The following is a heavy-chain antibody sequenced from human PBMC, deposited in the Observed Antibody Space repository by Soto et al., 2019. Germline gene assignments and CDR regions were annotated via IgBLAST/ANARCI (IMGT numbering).Heavy chain of an antibody. CDR1: GGFSSGGGDR. Sequence: SGTLCVSCAVEGGFSSGGGDRRIRIRKAPRKGVGWVGEMSHRGGTHFNPSLKSRVTISVDTSKNQFSLNIYSVTAADTALYYCARVERGTVTTVVDAFDIWGPGTMVTVSS. V-gene: IGHV4-30-2*01. CDR2: MSHRGGT. D-gene: IGHD1-1*01. CDR3: ARVERGTVTTVVDAFDI. J-gene: IGHJ3*02.